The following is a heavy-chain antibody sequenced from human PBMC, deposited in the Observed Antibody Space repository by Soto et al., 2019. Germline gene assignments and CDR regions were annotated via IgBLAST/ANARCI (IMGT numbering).Heavy chain of an antibody. Sequence: SETLSLTCTVSGGSISSGDYYWSWIRQPPGKGLEWIGYIYYSGSTYYNPSLKSRVTISVDTSKNQFSLKLSSVTAADTAVYYCASGDSSGYYFSYFDYWGQGTLVTVSS. J-gene: IGHJ4*02. CDR2: IYYSGST. V-gene: IGHV4-30-4*01. D-gene: IGHD3-22*01. CDR3: ASGDSSGYYFSYFDY. CDR1: GGSISSGDYY.